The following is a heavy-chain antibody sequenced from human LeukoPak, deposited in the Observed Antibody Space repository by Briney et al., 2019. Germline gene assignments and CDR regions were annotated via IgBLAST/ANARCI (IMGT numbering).Heavy chain of an antibody. D-gene: IGHD6-19*01. Sequence: PGGSLRLSCTTAGFTFKNYAMTCVRQAAGKWLEWVSAIYPHGDPHYADSVKVRFTISRDDSKNSLYMQMETLRAEDTALYYCARAKLEPAGTGAFDIWGPGTVVTVSS. CDR3: ARAKLEPAGTGAFDI. J-gene: IGHJ3*02. V-gene: IGHV3-23*01. CDR2: IYPHGDP. CDR1: GFTFKNYA.